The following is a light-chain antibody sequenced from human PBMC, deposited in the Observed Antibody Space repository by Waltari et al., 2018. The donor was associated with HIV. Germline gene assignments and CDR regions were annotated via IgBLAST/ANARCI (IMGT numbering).Light chain of an antibody. CDR3: CSYAGSYTFV. J-gene: IGLJ3*02. CDR2: DVS. Sequence: QSALTQPRSVSGSPGQSVTISSTGTTSDVGGYNHVPWYQQHPGKAPKLMIYDVSKRPSGVPDRFSGSKSGNTASLTISGLQAEDEADYYCCSYAGSYTFVFGGGTKLTVL. CDR1: TSDVGGYNH. V-gene: IGLV2-11*01.